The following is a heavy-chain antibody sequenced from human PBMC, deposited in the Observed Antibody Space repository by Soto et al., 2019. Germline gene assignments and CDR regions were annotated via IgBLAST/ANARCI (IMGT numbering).Heavy chain of an antibody. Sequence: LSLTCTVSGGSISSYDLSWIRQPPGKGLEWVSYISSSGGRINDAGAVRGRFTVCGDNAKNSLYLQMSMRRAEEAAMYYGARVRLGQWPKAIDVWGKGLTVTVSS. J-gene: IGHJ6*04. CDR2: ISSSGGRI. D-gene: IGHD6-19*01. CDR3: ARVRLGQWPKAIDV. V-gene: IGHV3-11*01. CDR1: GGSISSYD.